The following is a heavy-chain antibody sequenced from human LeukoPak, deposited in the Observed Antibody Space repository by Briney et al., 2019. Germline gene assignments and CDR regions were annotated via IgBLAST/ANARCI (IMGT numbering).Heavy chain of an antibody. Sequence: ASVKVSCKASGYTFTGYYMHWVRQAPGQGLEWMGWINPNSGGTNYAQKFQGRVTMTRDTSISTAYMELSSLRSEDTAVYYCARSTRITILDGEEVDWGQGTLVTVSS. J-gene: IGHJ4*02. CDR1: GYTFTGYY. D-gene: IGHD3-3*01. V-gene: IGHV1-2*02. CDR3: ARSTRITILDGEEVD. CDR2: INPNSGGT.